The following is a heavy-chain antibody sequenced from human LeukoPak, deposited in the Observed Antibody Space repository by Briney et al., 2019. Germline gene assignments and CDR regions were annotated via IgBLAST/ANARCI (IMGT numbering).Heavy chain of an antibody. CDR2: FYETLKT. CDR1: GFTFNLYA. J-gene: IGHJ4*02. D-gene: IGHD6-19*01. V-gene: IGHV3-23*01. Sequence: GGSLRLSCAASGFTFNLYAMTWVRQAPGKGLEWVSTFYETLKTDYADSVKGRSTISRDTSNNMLYLQMNSLRTEDTAIYYCAKRGAGSGGLHYWGQGTLVTVSS. CDR3: AKRGAGSGGLHY.